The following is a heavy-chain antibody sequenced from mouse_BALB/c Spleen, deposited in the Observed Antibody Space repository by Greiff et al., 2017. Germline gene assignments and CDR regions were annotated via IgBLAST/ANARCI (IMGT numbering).Heavy chain of an antibody. CDR3: ERKGGAGGGDY. Sequence: QVQLQQPGAELVKPGASVKLSCKASGYTFTSYWMHWVKQRPGQGLEWIGEIDPSDSYTNYNQKFKGKATLTVDKSSSTAYMQLSSLTSEDSAVYYWERKGGAGGGDYWGQGTTLTVSS. CDR2: IDPSDSYT. V-gene: IGHV1-69*02. CDR1: GYTFTSYW. J-gene: IGHJ2*01.